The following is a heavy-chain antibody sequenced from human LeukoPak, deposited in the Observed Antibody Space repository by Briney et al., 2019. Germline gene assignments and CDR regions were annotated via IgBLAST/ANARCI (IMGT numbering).Heavy chain of an antibody. J-gene: IGHJ4*02. CDR2: IYYSGST. CDR1: GGSISSYY. CDR3: ASTTARVRFDY. D-gene: IGHD4-17*01. V-gene: IGHV4-59*08. Sequence: SETLSLTCTVSGGSISSYYWSWIRQPPGKGLEWIGYIYYSGSTNYNPSLKSRVTISVDTSKNQFSRKLSSVTAADTAVYYCASTTARVRFDYWGQGTLVTVSS.